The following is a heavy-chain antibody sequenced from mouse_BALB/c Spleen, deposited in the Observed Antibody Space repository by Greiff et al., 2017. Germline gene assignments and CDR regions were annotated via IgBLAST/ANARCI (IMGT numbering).Heavy chain of an antibody. V-gene: IGHV14-3*02. D-gene: IGHD1-1*01. CDR3: ARHLFRYGSSQFAY. Sequence: VQLQQSGAELVKPGASVKLSCTASGFNIKDTYMHWVKQRPEQGLEWIGRIDPANGNTKYDPKFQGKATITADTSSNTAYLQLSSLTSEDTAVYYCARHLFRYGSSQFAYWGQGTLVTVSA. J-gene: IGHJ3*01. CDR2: IDPANGNT. CDR1: GFNIKDTY.